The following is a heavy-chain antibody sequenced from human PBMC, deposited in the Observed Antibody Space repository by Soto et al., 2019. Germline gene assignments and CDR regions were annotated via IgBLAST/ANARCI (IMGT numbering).Heavy chain of an antibody. CDR1: GGTFSSYT. V-gene: IGHV1-69*02. CDR3: ARVGSGDYYYGMDV. D-gene: IGHD4-17*01. CDR2: IIPILGIA. Sequence: QVQLVQSGAEVKKPGSSVKVSCKASGGTFSSYTISWVRQAPGQGLEWMGRIIPILGIANYAQKFQGRVTITADKSTSTAYMELSSLRSEDTAVYYCARVGSGDYYYGMDVWGQGTTVTVSS. J-gene: IGHJ6*02.